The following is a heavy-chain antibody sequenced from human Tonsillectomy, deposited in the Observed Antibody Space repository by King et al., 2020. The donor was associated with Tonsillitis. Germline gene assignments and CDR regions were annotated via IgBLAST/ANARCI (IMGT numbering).Heavy chain of an antibody. V-gene: IGHV1-18*01. CDR1: GYTFTSYG. CDR2: ITAYNGNT. Sequence: VQLVQSGAEEKKPGASVKVSCKASGYTFTSYGISWVRQAPGRGLEWMGWITAYNGNTNYEQKVQVRVTMTTDTSTTTAYMDLRSLTSDDTAVYYCARVIAAAGVYYYSMDVWGQGTTVTVSS. CDR3: ARVIAAAGVYYYSMDV. J-gene: IGHJ6*02. D-gene: IGHD6-13*01.